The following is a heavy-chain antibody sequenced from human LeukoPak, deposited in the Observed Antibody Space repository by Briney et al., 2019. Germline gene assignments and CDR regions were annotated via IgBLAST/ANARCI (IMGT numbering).Heavy chain of an antibody. CDR1: GFTFSNYN. J-gene: IGHJ4*02. Sequence: PGGSLRLSCAASGFTFSNYNMNWVRQPPGKGLQWVSYISSSSNIIYYADSVKGRYTISRDNAKNSLFLQMNILRAEDTAVYYCARDFAREFTIDYWGQGTLVTVSS. CDR2: ISSSSNII. V-gene: IGHV3-48*01. D-gene: IGHD3-10*01. CDR3: ARDFAREFTIDY.